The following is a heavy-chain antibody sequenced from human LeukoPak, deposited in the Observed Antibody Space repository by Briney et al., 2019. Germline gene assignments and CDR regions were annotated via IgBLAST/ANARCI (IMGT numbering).Heavy chain of an antibody. Sequence: SETLSLTCTVSDDSIRPYYWSWIRQPPGKRLEWIGYIFYSGYTNYNPSLKSRVTLSVDTSKNQFSLKLSSVTAADTAVYYCAREGYYDTSASGAFDIWGQGTMVTVSS. J-gene: IGHJ3*02. CDR1: DDSIRPYY. D-gene: IGHD3-22*01. CDR2: IFYSGYT. CDR3: AREGYYDTSASGAFDI. V-gene: IGHV4-59*12.